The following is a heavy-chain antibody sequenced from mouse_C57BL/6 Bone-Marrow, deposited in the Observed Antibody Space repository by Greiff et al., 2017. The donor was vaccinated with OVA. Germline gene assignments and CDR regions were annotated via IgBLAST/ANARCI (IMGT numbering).Heavy chain of an antibody. CDR1: GYSITSGYY. V-gene: IGHV3-6*01. Sequence: EVKLMESGPGLVKPSQSLSLTCSVTGYSITSGYYWNWIRQFPGNKLEWMGYISYDGSNNYNPSLKNRISITRDTSKNQFFLKLNSVTTEDTATYYCARETTVVADYAMDYWGQGTSVTVSS. CDR3: ARETTVVADYAMDY. CDR2: ISYDGSN. J-gene: IGHJ4*01. D-gene: IGHD1-1*01.